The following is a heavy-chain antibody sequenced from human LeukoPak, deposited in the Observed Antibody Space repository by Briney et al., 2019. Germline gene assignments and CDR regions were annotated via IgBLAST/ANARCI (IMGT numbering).Heavy chain of an antibody. Sequence: ASVKVSCKASGYTFTNYGFSWVRQAPGQGLEWMGWISGYNGYTKYAQKLQGRVTMTTDTSTSTAYMELRSLRSDDTAVYYCARDRYGDYWSYYYYMDVWGKGTTVTVSS. J-gene: IGHJ6*03. D-gene: IGHD4-17*01. CDR2: ISGYNGYT. CDR3: ARDRYGDYWSYYYYMDV. CDR1: GYTFTNYG. V-gene: IGHV1-18*04.